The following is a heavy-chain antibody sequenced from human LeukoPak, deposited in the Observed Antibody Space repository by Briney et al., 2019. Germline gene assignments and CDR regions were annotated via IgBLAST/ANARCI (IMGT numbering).Heavy chain of an antibody. J-gene: IGHJ4*02. CDR3: AKDRRGAATGLDY. D-gene: IGHD2-15*01. CDR1: GFTVSSNY. CDR2: IYSGGST. Sequence: PGGSLRLSCAASGFTVSSNYMSWVRQAPGKGLEWVSVIYSGGSTYYAGSVKGRFTISRDNSKNTLYLQMNSLRAEDTAVYYCAKDRRGAATGLDYWGQGTLVTVSS. V-gene: IGHV3-53*01.